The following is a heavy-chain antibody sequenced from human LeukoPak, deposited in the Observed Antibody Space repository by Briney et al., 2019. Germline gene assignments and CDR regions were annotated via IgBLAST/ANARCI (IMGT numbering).Heavy chain of an antibody. Sequence: SETLSLTCIVSGGSISSSNYYWGWIRQPPGKGLEWIGSVYYSGSTYYNPSLKSRVTISVDTSKNQFSLRLSSVTAADTAVYYCARVIRSDDSCYGYYYDSSDFGDAFDIWGQGTLVTVSS. V-gene: IGHV4-39*07. D-gene: IGHD3-22*01. CDR1: GGSISSSNYY. CDR2: VYYSGST. J-gene: IGHJ3*02. CDR3: ARVIRSDDSCYGYYYDSSDFGDAFDI.